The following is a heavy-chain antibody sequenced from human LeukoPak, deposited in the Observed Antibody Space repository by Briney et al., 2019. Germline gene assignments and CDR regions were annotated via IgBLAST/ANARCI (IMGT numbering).Heavy chain of an antibody. Sequence: GGSLRLSCAASGFTLTHAWMSWVRQAPGKGLEWVANIKQDGSEKYYVDSVEGRFTISRDNAKNSVSLQMNSLRGEDTAVYYCVRALGSSSEDYWGQGTLVTVSS. CDR2: IKQDGSEK. CDR3: VRALGSSSEDY. J-gene: IGHJ4*02. CDR1: GFTLTHAW. V-gene: IGHV3-7*01. D-gene: IGHD6-6*01.